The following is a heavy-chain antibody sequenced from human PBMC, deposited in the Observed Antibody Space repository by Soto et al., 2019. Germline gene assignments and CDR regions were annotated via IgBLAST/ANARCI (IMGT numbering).Heavy chain of an antibody. CDR1: GFTFSSYW. CDR2: MNSDGSST. D-gene: IGHD6-19*01. CDR3: AVAVAGSTAIGY. Sequence: EVQLVESGGGLVQPGGSLRLSCAASGFTFSSYWMHWVRQAPGKGLVWVSRMNSDGSSTSYADSVKGRFTISRDNAKNTLYLQMNTVRAEDTAVYYCAVAVAGSTAIGYWGQGTLVSVSS. J-gene: IGHJ4*02. V-gene: IGHV3-74*01.